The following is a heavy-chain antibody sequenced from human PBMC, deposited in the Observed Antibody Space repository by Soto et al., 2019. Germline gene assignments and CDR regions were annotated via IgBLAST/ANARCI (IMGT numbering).Heavy chain of an antibody. CDR2: INHSGST. D-gene: IGHD5-12*01. CDR3: AYIVATIYYYMDV. V-gene: IGHV4-34*01. CDR1: GGSFSGYY. Sequence: PSETLSLTCAVYGGSFSGYYWSWIRQPPGKGLEWIGEINHSGSTNYNPSLKIRVTISVDTSKNQFSLKLSSVTAADTAVYYCAYIVATIYYYMDVWGKGTTVTVS. J-gene: IGHJ6*03.